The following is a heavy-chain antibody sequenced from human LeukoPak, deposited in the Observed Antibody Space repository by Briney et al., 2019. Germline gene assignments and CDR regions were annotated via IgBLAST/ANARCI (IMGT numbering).Heavy chain of an antibody. CDR2: INPSDSYT. D-gene: IGHD3-10*01. CDR1: GYRFSTYW. V-gene: IGHV5-10-1*01. Sequence: GESLKISCKGSGYRFSTYWINWVRQTPGKGPEWMGRINPSDSYTKYSPSFQGHVTISTDKSINTVHLQWSSLKASDTATYYCARGSGSSGYYGMDVWGKGTTVTVSS. J-gene: IGHJ6*04. CDR3: ARGSGSSGYYGMDV.